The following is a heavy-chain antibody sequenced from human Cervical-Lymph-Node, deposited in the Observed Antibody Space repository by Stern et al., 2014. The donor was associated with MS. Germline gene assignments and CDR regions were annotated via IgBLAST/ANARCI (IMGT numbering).Heavy chain of an antibody. V-gene: IGHV4-39*01. Sequence: QLQLQESGPGLAKPSETLSLTCTVSGGSISTTDNYWGWVRQPPGEGLEWIGSISYSGSTYYKSSLRSRVPMSVNASKTQFSWELISVTAADTAVYYCARQRRCYGGRCHSSDSWGQGILVTVSS. D-gene: IGHD2-15*01. CDR1: GGSISTTDNY. CDR2: ISYSGST. J-gene: IGHJ4*02. CDR3: ARQRRCYGGRCHSSDS.